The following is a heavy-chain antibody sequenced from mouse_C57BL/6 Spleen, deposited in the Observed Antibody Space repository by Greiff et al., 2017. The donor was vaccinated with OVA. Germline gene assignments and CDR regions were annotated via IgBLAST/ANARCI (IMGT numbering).Heavy chain of an antibody. CDR1: GYTFTSYW. D-gene: IGHD2-4*01. CDR2: IHPNSGST. J-gene: IGHJ2*01. Sequence: QVQLQQPGAELVKPGASVKLSCKASGYTFTSYWMHWVKQRPGQGLEWIGMIHPNSGSTNYNEKFKSKATLTVDKSSSTAYMQLSSLTSEDSAVDYCARFDYDWYYFDYWGQGTTLTVSS. CDR3: ARFDYDWYYFDY. V-gene: IGHV1-64*01.